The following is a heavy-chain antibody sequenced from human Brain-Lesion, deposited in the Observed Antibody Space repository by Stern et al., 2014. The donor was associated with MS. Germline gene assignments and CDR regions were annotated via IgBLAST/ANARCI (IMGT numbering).Heavy chain of an antibody. Sequence: VPLVESGGGLVQPGRSLRLSCAATGFTFDNYAMHWVRHAPGKRLEWLSVIISNSGSIGYADSVKGLFTISRDNAKNFLYLQMNSLRPEDTALYYCAKDIYDSSGFYYGVYYYGLDVWGQGTTVTVCS. V-gene: IGHV3-9*01. CDR3: AKDIYDSSGFYYGVYYYGLDV. CDR2: IISNSGSI. J-gene: IGHJ6*02. D-gene: IGHD3-22*01. CDR1: GFTFDNYA.